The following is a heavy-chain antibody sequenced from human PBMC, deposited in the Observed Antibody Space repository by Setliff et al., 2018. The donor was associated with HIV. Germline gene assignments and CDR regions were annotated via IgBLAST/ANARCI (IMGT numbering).Heavy chain of an antibody. CDR2: IIPSFGAT. Sequence: VASVKVSCKASGGSFKSYAISWVRQVSGQGFEWMGRIIPSFGATNYAQKFQGRITITADKSTDTAYMELSSLTSEDTAMYYCARDHYYDSSGYWGQGTLVTVSS. J-gene: IGHJ4*02. D-gene: IGHD3-22*01. CDR1: GGSFKSYA. V-gene: IGHV1-69*06. CDR3: ARDHYYDSSGY.